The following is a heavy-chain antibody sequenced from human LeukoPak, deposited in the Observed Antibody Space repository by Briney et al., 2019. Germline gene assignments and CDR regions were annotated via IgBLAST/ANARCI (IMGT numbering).Heavy chain of an antibody. CDR3: ARNNGMDV. CDR2: VNRDGSET. J-gene: IGHJ6*02. Sequence: GGSLRLSCAASDFTFSNAWMTWVRQVPGRGPEWVANVNRDGSETYYLDSVKGRFTISKDNAKNSLYLQMNSLRAEDTALYHCARNNGMDVWGQGTTVIVSS. V-gene: IGHV3-7*03. CDR1: DFTFSNAW.